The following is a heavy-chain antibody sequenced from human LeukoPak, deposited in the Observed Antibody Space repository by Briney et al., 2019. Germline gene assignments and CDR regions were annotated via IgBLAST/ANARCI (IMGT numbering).Heavy chain of an antibody. CDR3: AKEKISGDPILDN. J-gene: IGHJ4*02. CDR2: MTWDGGIR. Sequence: GGSLRLSCAASGVTFDDHTMHWVRQVPGRALEWVSLMTWDGGIRDYADSVEGRFTISRDNSRTSLFLQMHSLITEDTALYFCAKEKISGDPILDNWGPGTLVLVSS. D-gene: IGHD2-21*02. V-gene: IGHV3-43*01. CDR1: GVTFDDHT.